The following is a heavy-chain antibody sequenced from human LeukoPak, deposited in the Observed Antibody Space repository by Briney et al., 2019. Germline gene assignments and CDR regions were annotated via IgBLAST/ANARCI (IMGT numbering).Heavy chain of an antibody. J-gene: IGHJ6*03. CDR3: AKLVDYCEGRTCFTTYYYTDI. CDR2: ISFNGHDT. CDR1: GFTFSVLG. D-gene: IGHD4-17*01. Sequence: GRSLRLSCTTSGFTFSVLGMHWVRQAPGKGLEWVAAISFNGHDTNYADSVRGRFTVSRDHSKNTLYLQMNSLTLEDTAVYFCAKLVDYCEGRTCFTTYYYTDIWGKGTTVTVSS. V-gene: IGHV3-30*18.